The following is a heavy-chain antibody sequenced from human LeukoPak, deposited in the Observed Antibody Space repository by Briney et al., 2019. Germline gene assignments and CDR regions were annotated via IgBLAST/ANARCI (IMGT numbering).Heavy chain of an antibody. V-gene: IGHV3-33*06. J-gene: IGHJ3*02. Sequence: PGGSLRLSCAASGLTFSSYGMHWVRQAPGKGLERVAVIWYDGSNKYYADSVKGRFTISRDNSKNTLYLQMNSLRAEDTAVYYCAKEYTLHAFDIWGQGTMVTVSS. CDR2: IWYDGSNK. CDR1: GLTFSSYG. D-gene: IGHD2-15*01. CDR3: AKEYTLHAFDI.